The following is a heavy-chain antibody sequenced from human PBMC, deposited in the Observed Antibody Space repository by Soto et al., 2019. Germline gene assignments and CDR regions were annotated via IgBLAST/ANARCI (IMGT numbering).Heavy chain of an antibody. CDR3: AKGGGSDSGGYDY. CDR1: GFTFDDYA. Sequence: EVQLVESGGGLVQPGRSLRLSCAASGFTFDDYAMHWVRQAPGKGLEWVSGISWNSGSIGYADSVKGRFTISRDNAKNSLYLQMNSLRAEDTALYYCAKGGGSDSGGYDYWGQGTLVTVSS. CDR2: ISWNSGSI. V-gene: IGHV3-9*01. J-gene: IGHJ4*02. D-gene: IGHD1-26*01.